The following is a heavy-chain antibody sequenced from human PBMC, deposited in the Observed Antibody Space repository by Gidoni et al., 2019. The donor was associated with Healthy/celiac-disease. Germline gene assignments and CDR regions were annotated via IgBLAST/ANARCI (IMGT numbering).Heavy chain of an antibody. D-gene: IGHD6-13*01. V-gene: IGHV3-66*01. CDR2: IYSGGST. Sequence: EVQLVESGGGLVQPGGSLRLSCAASGFTVSSTYMSWVRQAPGKGLEWVSVIYSGGSTYYADSVKGRFTISRDNSKNTLYLQMNSLRAEDTAVYYCASTYSSSWYGDYWGQGTLVTVSS. J-gene: IGHJ4*02. CDR3: ASTYSSSWYGDY. CDR1: GFTVSSTY.